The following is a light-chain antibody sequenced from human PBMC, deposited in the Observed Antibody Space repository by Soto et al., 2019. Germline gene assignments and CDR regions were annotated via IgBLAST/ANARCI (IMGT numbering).Light chain of an antibody. V-gene: IGLV2-14*03. CDR1: RSDADAYNS. CDR3: KSYAGSNTYV. Sequence: QSALTQPASVSGSPGQSITISCSGTRSDADAYNSVSWYQQYPGKAPKIIIHDVTKWPSGVPDRFSGSKSGNTASLTISGLLPEDEADYFCKSYAGSNTYVFGSGTKLTVL. CDR2: DVT. J-gene: IGLJ1*01.